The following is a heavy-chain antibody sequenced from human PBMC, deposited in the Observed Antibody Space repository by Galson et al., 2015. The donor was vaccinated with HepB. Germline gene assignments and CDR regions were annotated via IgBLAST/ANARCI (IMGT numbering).Heavy chain of an antibody. CDR2: ISGSGGST. J-gene: IGHJ3*01. D-gene: IGHD3-10*01. CDR3: AKDSLRDYFGSGTLWPFDV. V-gene: IGHV3-23*01. CDR1: GFNFNNYA. Sequence: SLRLSCAASGFNFNNYAMNWVRQAPGKGLEWVSGISGSGGSTYYADSVKGRFTISRDNSKNALYLQMSSLRVEDTGVYYCAKDSLRDYFGSGTLWPFDVWGQGTVVTVSS.